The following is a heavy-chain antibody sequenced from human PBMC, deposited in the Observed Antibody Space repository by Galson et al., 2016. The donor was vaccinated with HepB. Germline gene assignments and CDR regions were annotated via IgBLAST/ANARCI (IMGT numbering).Heavy chain of an antibody. V-gene: IGHV4-34*01. CDR2: VHPSQIT. D-gene: IGHD5-24*01. CDR3: ARGQDPYKIRD. CDR1: GGSFSNYS. Sequence: SETLSLTCAFYGGSFSNYSCSWIRQPPGKGLEWIGEVHPSQITNYNPSLMSRVTISVDTSKNQFSLKLSSVTAADTAVYYCARGQDPYKIRDWGQGTLVTVSS. J-gene: IGHJ4*02.